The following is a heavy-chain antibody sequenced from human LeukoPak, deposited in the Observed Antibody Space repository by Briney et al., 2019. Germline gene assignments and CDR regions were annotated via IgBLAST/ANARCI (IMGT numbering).Heavy chain of an antibody. V-gene: IGHV3-23*01. Sequence: GGSLRLSCVASGFIFSTYAMNWVRQAPGKGLEWVSNLCCSDINTYYADSVKGRFTISRDISKNTLYLQMSSLRAGDTAVYYCAKGDNDILTGYYNSFDYWGQGTLVTVSS. CDR3: AKGDNDILTGYYNSFDY. CDR2: LCCSDINT. D-gene: IGHD3-9*01. CDR1: GFIFSTYA. J-gene: IGHJ4*02.